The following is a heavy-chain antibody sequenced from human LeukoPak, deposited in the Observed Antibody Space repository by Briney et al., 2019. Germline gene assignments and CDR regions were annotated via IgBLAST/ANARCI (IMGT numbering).Heavy chain of an antibody. J-gene: IGHJ4*02. V-gene: IGHV1-8*02. CDR3: ARGGDGYNY. CDR2: MNPNSGNT. D-gene: IGHD5-24*01. CDR1: GGTFSSYA. Sequence: VASVKVSCKASGGTFSSYAISWVRQATGQGLEWMGWMNPNSGNTGYAQKFQGRVTMTRNTSISTAYMELSSLRSEDTAVYYCARGGDGYNYWGQGTLVTVSS.